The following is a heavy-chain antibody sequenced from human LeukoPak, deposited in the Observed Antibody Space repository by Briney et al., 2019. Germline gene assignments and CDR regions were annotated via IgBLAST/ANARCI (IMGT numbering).Heavy chain of an antibody. CDR1: GFTLSSYW. J-gene: IGHJ4*02. V-gene: IGHV3-7*04. CDR2: IKQDGSEI. CDR3: ARADYGGNLFFDY. D-gene: IGHD4-23*01. Sequence: GGSLRLSCAASGFTLSSYWMSWVRQAPGKGLEWVANIKQDGSEINYVDSVKGRFTISRDDAKNSMLLQMNSLRAEDTAVYYCARADYGGNLFFDYWGQGALVTVSS.